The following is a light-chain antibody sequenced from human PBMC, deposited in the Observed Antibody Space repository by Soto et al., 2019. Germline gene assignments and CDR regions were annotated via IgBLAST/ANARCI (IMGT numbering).Light chain of an antibody. V-gene: IGLV7-43*01. J-gene: IGLJ3*02. CDR1: TGAVTSGYY. CDR3: LLFSGGAQPWV. CDR2: RTS. Sequence: QAVVTQEPSLTVSPGGTVTLTCASSTGAVTSGYYPNWLQQKPGQPPRALIYRTSNKHSCTPARFSGSLLGGKAALTLSGAQPEDEAQYYCLLFSGGAQPWVFGGGTKLTVL.